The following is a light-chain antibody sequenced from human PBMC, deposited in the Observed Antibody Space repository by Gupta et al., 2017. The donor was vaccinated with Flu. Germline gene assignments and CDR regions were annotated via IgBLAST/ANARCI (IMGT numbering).Light chain of an antibody. CDR1: QSVSSY. CDR2: DAS. V-gene: IGKV3-11*01. CDR3: QQRSNWPGLT. Sequence: DIVLTQSPATLSSSPGERATLSCRASQSVSSYLAWYQQKPGQAPRLLIYDASNRATGIPARFSGSGSGTDCTLTISSLEPEDFAVYYCQQRSNWPGLTFGGGTKVEIK. J-gene: IGKJ4*01.